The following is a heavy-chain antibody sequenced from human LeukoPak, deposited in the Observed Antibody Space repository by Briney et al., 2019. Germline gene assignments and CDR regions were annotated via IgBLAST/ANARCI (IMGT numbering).Heavy chain of an antibody. CDR3: AKDGHDYGDPRGGGSFDY. Sequence: GGSLRLSCAASGFTFSAYAMAWVRQAPGKGLECVSHITTGGSSTFHADSVKGRFSISRDNAKNSLYLQMNSLRAEDTAVYYCAKDGHDYGDPRGGGSFDYWGQGTLVTVSS. D-gene: IGHD4-17*01. V-gene: IGHV3-48*04. CDR1: GFTFSAYA. CDR2: ITTGGSST. J-gene: IGHJ4*02.